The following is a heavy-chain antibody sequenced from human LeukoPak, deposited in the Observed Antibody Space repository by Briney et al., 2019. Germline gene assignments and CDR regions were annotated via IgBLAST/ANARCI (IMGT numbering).Heavy chain of an antibody. V-gene: IGHV1-18*01. D-gene: IGHD6-13*01. CDR3: ARVGGEHQLVLFQDY. CDR2: ISAYNGNT. CDR1: GYTFTSYG. Sequence: ASVKVSCKASGYTFTSYGISWVRQAPGQGLEWTGWISAYNGNTNYAQKLQGRVTMTTDTSTSTAYMELRSLRSDDTAVYYCARVGGEHQLVLFQDYWGQGTLVTVSS. J-gene: IGHJ4*02.